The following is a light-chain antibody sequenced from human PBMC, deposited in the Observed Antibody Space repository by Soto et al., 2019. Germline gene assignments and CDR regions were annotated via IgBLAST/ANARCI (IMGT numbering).Light chain of an antibody. CDR3: QVWDSSSDHPGV. CDR1: NIGSKS. CDR2: YET. J-gene: IGLJ2*01. Sequence: SYELTQPPSVSVAPGKTARMTCGGNNIGSKSVHWYQQKPGQAPVLVIYYETDRPSGIPERFSGSNSGNTATLTISRVEAGDEADYYCQVWDSSSDHPGVFGGGTKLTVL. V-gene: IGLV3-21*04.